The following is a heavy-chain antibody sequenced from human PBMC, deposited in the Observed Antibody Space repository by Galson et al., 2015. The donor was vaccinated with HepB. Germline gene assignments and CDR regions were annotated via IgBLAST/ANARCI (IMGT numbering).Heavy chain of an antibody. Sequence: SETLSLTCTVSGGSISSYYWSWIRQPPGKGLEWIGYIYYSGSTNYNPSLKSRVTISVDTSKNQFSLKLSSVTAADTAVYYCARGGTAAMWDDAFDIWGQGTMVTVSS. CDR3: ARGGTAAMWDDAFDI. D-gene: IGHD2-2*01. V-gene: IGHV4-59*08. J-gene: IGHJ3*02. CDR1: GGSISSYY. CDR2: IYYSGST.